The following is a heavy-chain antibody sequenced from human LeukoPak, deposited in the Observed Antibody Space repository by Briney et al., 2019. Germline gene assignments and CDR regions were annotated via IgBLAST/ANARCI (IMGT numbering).Heavy chain of an antibody. D-gene: IGHD6-13*01. J-gene: IGHJ4*02. CDR1: GCSISSYY. V-gene: IGHV4-59*01. CDR3: ARVSGSSSWLSYFDY. Sequence: PSETLSLTCTVSGCSISSYYWSWIRQPPGKGLEWIGYIYYRGSTNYNPSLKSRVTMSVDTSKNQFSLKLTSVTAADTAVYYCARVSGSSSWLSYFDYWGQGTLVTVSS. CDR2: IYYRGST.